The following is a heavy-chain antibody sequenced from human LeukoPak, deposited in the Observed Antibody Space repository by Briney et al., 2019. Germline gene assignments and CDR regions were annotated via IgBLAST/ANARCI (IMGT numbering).Heavy chain of an antibody. CDR2: INSDGSST. Sequence: GGSLRLSCAASGFSFSSYWMHWVRQAPGKGLVWVSRINSDGSSTIYADSVRGRFTISRDNSKNTLYLQMNSLRVDDTAVYYCARDVQGGYFSSASCYSDYWGHGTLVTVSS. D-gene: IGHD2-2*01. V-gene: IGHV3-74*01. CDR1: GFSFSSYW. CDR3: ARDVQGGYFSSASCYSDY. J-gene: IGHJ4*01.